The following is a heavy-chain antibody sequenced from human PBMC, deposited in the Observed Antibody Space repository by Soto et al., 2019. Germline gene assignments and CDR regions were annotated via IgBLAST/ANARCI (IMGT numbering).Heavy chain of an antibody. CDR1: GVSISSTTYY. J-gene: IGHJ5*02. Sequence: WETLSLTCTVSGVSISSTTYYWGWIRQPPGKGLEWIGTIYYSGSTYYSPSLKSRVTISVDTSKNQFSLKLSSVTAADTAVYYCARENYYYGSGSYNWFDPWGQGTLVTVSS. V-gene: IGHV4-39*02. CDR2: IYYSGST. D-gene: IGHD3-10*01. CDR3: ARENYYYGSGSYNWFDP.